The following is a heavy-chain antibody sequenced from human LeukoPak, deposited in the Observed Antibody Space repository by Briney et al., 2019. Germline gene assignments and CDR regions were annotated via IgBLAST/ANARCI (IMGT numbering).Heavy chain of an antibody. V-gene: IGHV4-39*01. J-gene: IGHJ3*02. Sequence: SETLSLTCTVSGGSISGSSYYWGWIRQPPGKGLEWIGSIYYSGSTYYNPSLKSRVTISVDTSKNQFSLKLSSVTAADTAVYYCARWVPQSNAFDIWGQGTMVTVSS. CDR2: IYYSGST. CDR3: ARWVPQSNAFDI. CDR1: GGSISGSSYY.